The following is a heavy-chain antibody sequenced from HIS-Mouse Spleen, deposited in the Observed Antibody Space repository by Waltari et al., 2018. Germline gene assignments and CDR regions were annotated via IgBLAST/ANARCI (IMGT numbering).Heavy chain of an antibody. Sequence: QVQLQQWGAGLLKPSETLSLTCAVYGGSFGGYYWSWIRQPPGKGLEWIGEINHSGSTNYNPSLKSRVTISVDTSKNQFSLKLSSVTAADTAVYYCARALIAAFDYWGQGTLVTVSS. CDR3: ARALIAAFDY. CDR1: GGSFGGYY. D-gene: IGHD6-13*01. CDR2: INHSGST. V-gene: IGHV4-34*01. J-gene: IGHJ4*02.